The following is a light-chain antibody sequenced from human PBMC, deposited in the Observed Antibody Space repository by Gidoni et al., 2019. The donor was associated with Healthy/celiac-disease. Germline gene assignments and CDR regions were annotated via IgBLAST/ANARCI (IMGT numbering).Light chain of an antibody. J-gene: IGKJ3*01. V-gene: IGKV1-5*03. CDR3: QQYNSYSFT. Sequence: DIQMTQSPSTLSASVGDRVTITCRASQSIGSWLAWYQQKPGNAPKLLIYKAASLESGVPSRVSGSGSGTEFTLTISSLQPDDFATYYCQQYNSYSFTFGPXTKVDIK. CDR1: QSIGSW. CDR2: KAA.